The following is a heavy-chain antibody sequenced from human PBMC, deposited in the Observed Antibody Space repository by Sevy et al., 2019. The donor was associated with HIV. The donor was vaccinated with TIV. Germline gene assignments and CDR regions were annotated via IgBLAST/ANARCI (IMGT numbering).Heavy chain of an antibody. Sequence: GGSLRLSCAASGFTFSTYWMSWFRQAPGKGLEWVANINEDGTEKFYVDSVKGRFTMSRDNAKHSLYLQMNSLRAEEAAVYYCARDNATVSRRGLRYYYYGTDVWGQGTTVTVSS. CDR2: INEDGTEK. CDR1: GFTFSTYW. D-gene: IGHD2-2*01. V-gene: IGHV3-7*01. CDR3: ARDNATVSRRGLRYYYYGTDV. J-gene: IGHJ6*02.